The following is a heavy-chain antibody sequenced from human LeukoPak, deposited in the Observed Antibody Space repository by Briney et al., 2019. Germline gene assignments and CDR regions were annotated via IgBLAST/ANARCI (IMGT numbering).Heavy chain of an antibody. CDR2: INHSGST. D-gene: IGHD4-23*01. CDR3: AAPPWDYGGNGGY. Sequence: SETLSLTCTVYGGSFSGYYWSWIRQPPGKGLEWIGEINHSGSTNYNPSLKSRVTISVDTSKNQFSLKLSSVTAADTAVYYCAAPPWDYGGNGGYWGQGTLVTVSS. CDR1: GGSFSGYY. V-gene: IGHV4-34*01. J-gene: IGHJ4*02.